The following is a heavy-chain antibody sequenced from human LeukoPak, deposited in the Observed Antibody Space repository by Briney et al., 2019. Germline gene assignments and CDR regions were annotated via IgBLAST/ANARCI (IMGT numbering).Heavy chain of an antibody. Sequence: GGSLRLSCAVSGLTFSTYWMHWVRQAPGKGLEWVAFIRYDGSNKYYADSVKGRFTISRDNSKNTLYLQMNSVRAEDTAVYYCAKGRRGYSYGFDAFDIWGQGTMVTVSS. CDR1: GLTFSTYW. V-gene: IGHV3-30*02. D-gene: IGHD5-18*01. CDR2: IRYDGSNK. J-gene: IGHJ3*02. CDR3: AKGRRGYSYGFDAFDI.